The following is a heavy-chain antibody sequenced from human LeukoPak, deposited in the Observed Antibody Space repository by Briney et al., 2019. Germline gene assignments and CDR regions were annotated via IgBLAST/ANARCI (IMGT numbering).Heavy chain of an antibody. CDR2: ISYDATYK. V-gene: IGHV3-30*18. CDR3: AKDPSRLLYYFEY. CDR1: GFTFSSYG. J-gene: IGHJ4*02. Sequence: GGSLRLSCAASGFTFSSYGMHWVRQAPGKGLEWVAVISYDATYKYYADSVKGRFTISRDNSRDTLYLQMNSLRPEDTAMYYCAKDPSRLLYYFEYWAQGTLVSVSS. D-gene: IGHD2-15*01.